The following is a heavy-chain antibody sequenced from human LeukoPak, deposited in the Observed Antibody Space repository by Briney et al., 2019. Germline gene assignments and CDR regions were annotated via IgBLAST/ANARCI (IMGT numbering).Heavy chain of an antibody. CDR1: GYRFTSYW. Sequence: AESPKISCKGSGYRFTSYWIGWVLQMPGKGLEWMGIIYPGDSDTRYSPSFQGQVTISADKSISTAYLQWSSLKASDTAMYYCGRGGYYSSGIFYYYFDYWGQGTLVTVSS. CDR3: GRGGYYSSGIFYYYFDY. CDR2: IYPGDSDT. J-gene: IGHJ4*02. V-gene: IGHV5-51*01. D-gene: IGHD2-15*01.